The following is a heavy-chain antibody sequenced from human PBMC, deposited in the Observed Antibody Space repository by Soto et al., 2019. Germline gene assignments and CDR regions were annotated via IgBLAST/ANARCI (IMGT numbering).Heavy chain of an antibody. CDR1: GFTFSSYA. CDR2: ISGSGGST. D-gene: IGHD2-2*01. Sequence: GSLRLSCAASGFTFSSYAMSWVRQAPGKGLEWVSAISGSGGSTYYADSVKGRFTISRDNSKNTLYLQMNSLRAEDTAVYYCAKKGTPYCSSTSCQVDYWGQGTLVTVSS. CDR3: AKKGTPYCSSTSCQVDY. J-gene: IGHJ4*02. V-gene: IGHV3-23*01.